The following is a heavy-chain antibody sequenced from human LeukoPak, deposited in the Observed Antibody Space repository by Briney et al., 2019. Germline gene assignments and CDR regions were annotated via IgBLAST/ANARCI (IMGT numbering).Heavy chain of an antibody. CDR1: GGSFRSYY. Sequence: SETPSLTCTVSGGSFRSYYWIWLWQPPGKGLEWIAYIYYSGSTNYNPSLKSRVTISLDTSQNQFSLNLSSVTAADTAVYYCAKAHSCSGFAEADYWGQGTLVTVSS. CDR2: IYYSGST. V-gene: IGHV4-59*01. D-gene: IGHD2-15*01. CDR3: AKAHSCSGFAEADY. J-gene: IGHJ4*02.